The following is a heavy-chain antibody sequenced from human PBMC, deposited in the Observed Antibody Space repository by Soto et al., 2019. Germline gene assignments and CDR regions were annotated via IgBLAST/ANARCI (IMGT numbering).Heavy chain of an antibody. CDR1: GYIFTTYY. D-gene: IGHD6-13*01. CDR2: INPSGDST. V-gene: IGHV1-46*01. Sequence: ASVKVSCKASGYIFTTYYIHWVRQAPGQGLEWMGIINPSGDSTTYAQKFQGRVTMTRDTSTTTVYMELSSLRSEDTAVYYCARDISPVGYSSSWYGGWYFDLWGRGTLVTVSS. J-gene: IGHJ2*01. CDR3: ARDISPVGYSSSWYGGWYFDL.